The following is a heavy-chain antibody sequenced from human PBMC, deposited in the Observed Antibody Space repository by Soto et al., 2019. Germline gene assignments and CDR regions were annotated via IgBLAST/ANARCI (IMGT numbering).Heavy chain of an antibody. D-gene: IGHD2-21*02. V-gene: IGHV1-2*02. CDR1: GYTFTGYY. CDR2: INPNSGGT. CDR3: AREAVVVVTAIPWFDP. Sequence: ASVKVSCKASGYTFTGYYMHLVRQAPGQGLEWMGWINPNSGGTNYAQKFQGRVTMTRHTSISTAYMELSRLRSDDTAVYYCAREAVVVVTAIPWFDPWGQGTLVTVSS. J-gene: IGHJ5*02.